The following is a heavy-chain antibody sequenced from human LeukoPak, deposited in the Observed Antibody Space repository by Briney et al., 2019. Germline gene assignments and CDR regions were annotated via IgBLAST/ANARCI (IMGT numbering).Heavy chain of an antibody. J-gene: IGHJ4*02. D-gene: IGHD6-13*01. V-gene: IGHV3-7*01. CDR1: GFTFRDYW. CDR3: ARAGGTSWADY. CDR2: GKQDGTEK. Sequence: GGSLRHSCEASGFTFRDYWMTWVRQAPGKGLEWVANGKQDGTEKFYVDSVKGRFTISRDNGKNSLYLQMNSRRVEDTAIYYCARAGGTSWADYWGQGTLVTVSS.